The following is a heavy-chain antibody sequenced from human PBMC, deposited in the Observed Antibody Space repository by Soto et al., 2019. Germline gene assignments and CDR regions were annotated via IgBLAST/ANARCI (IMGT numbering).Heavy chain of an antibody. CDR2: IYYSGST. J-gene: IGHJ5*02. Sequence: SETLSLTCTVSGGSISSGDYYWSWIRQPPGKGLEWIGYIYYSGSTYYNPSLKSRVTISVDTSKNQFSLKLSSVTAADTAVYYCARNRMDIVATISGPGSDWFDHWGQGTLVTVSS. D-gene: IGHD5-12*01. CDR3: ARNRMDIVATISGPGSDWFDH. CDR1: GGSISSGDYY. V-gene: IGHV4-30-4*01.